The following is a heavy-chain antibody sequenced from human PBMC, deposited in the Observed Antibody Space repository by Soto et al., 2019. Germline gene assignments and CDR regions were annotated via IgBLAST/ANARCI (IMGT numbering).Heavy chain of an antibody. CDR2: IYWDDDK. CDR3: AYLPCSGGSCHWFSFCGMDV. CDR1: GFSLSTSGVG. D-gene: IGHD2-15*01. V-gene: IGHV2-5*02. J-gene: IGHJ6*02. Sequence: QITLKESGPTLVKPTQTLTLTCTFSGFSLSTSGVGVAWIRQPPGKALEWLALIYWDDDKRYRPSLDSRLTITKNATKNQVVHTKTHIDAVDTATYYCAYLPCSGGSCHWFSFCGMDVWGQGTAVTVSS.